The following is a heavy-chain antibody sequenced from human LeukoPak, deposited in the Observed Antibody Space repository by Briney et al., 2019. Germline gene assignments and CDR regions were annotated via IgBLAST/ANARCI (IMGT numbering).Heavy chain of an antibody. Sequence: GRSLRLSCAASGFTFSSYGMHWVRQAPGKGLEWVAVISYDGSKKYYVDSVKGRFTISRDNSKNTLYLQMNSLRAEDTAVYYCAQTADFPFLYGMDVWGQGTTVTVSS. CDR2: ISYDGSKK. V-gene: IGHV3-30*18. CDR1: GFTFSSYG. J-gene: IGHJ6*02. CDR3: AQTADFPFLYGMDV. D-gene: IGHD3-3*01.